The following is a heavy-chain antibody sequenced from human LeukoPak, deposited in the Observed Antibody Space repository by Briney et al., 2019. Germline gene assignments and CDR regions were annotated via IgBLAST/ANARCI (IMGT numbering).Heavy chain of an antibody. CDR3: ASSSGYDFWSGYYNSGFDY. CDR2: INHSGST. V-gene: IGHV4-34*01. D-gene: IGHD3-3*01. Sequence: SETLSLTCAVYGGSFSGYYWSWIRQPPGKGLEWIGEINHSGSTNYNPSLKSRVTISVDTSKNQFSLKLSSVTAADTAVYYCASSSGYDFWSGYYNSGFDYWGQGTLVTASS. J-gene: IGHJ4*02. CDR1: GGSFSGYY.